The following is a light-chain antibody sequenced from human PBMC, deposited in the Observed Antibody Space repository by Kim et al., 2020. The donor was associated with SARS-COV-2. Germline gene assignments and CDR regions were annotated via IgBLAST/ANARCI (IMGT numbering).Light chain of an antibody. CDR2: AAS. Sequence: DIQMTQSPSSLSASVGDRVTITCRASQSISHYLAWYQQKPGKVPKLLIYAASALQSGVPSRFSGSGSGTDFTLTINNLQPEDFATYYCQKYSSAPWTFGQGTKVDIK. CDR3: QKYSSAPWT. J-gene: IGKJ1*01. V-gene: IGKV1-27*01. CDR1: QSISHY.